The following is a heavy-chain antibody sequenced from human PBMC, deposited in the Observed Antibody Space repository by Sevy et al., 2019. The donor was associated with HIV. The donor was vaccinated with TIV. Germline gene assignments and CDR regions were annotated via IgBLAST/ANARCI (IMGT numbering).Heavy chain of an antibody. CDR2: ISGLSNYI. J-gene: IGHJ4*02. CDR3: ARRAVNWDYFEY. Sequence: GGSLRLSRTASGFTFSDYYMSWIRQAPGKGLEWVSYISGLSNYINYADSVKGRFSISRDNVKDSLYLQMNSLRADDTAVYFCARRAVNWDYFEYWGQGTLVTVSS. D-gene: IGHD3-16*01. CDR1: GFTFSDYY. V-gene: IGHV3-11*06.